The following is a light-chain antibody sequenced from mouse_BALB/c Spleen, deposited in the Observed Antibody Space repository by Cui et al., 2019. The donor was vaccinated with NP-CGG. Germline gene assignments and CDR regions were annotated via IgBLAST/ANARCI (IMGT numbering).Light chain of an antibody. CDR2: GTN. Sequence: HAFVTQESALTTSSGKPVSLTFISSTGAVTTINYANWVQEKPDHLFTGLIGGTNNRAPGVPARFSGSLIGDKAALTITGAQTEDEAIYFCALWYSNHWVFGGGTKLTVL. V-gene: IGLV1*01. CDR1: TGAVTTINY. CDR3: ALWYSNHWV. J-gene: IGLJ1*01.